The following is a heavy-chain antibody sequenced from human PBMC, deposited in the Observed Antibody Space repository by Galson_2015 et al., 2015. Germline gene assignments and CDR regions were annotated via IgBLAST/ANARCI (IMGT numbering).Heavy chain of an antibody. CDR3: AREGIQLWLHAFDI. D-gene: IGHD5-18*01. V-gene: IGHV4-30-4*01. CDR2: IYYSGST. Sequence: RQPPGKGLEWIGYIYYSGSTYYNPSLKSRVTISVDTSKNQFSLKLSSVTAADTAVYYCAREGIQLWLHAFDIWGQGTMVTVSS. J-gene: IGHJ3*02.